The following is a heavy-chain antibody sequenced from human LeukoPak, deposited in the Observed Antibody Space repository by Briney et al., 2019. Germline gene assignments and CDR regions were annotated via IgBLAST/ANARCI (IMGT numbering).Heavy chain of an antibody. CDR3: ARERGYSGQWECDS. D-gene: IGHD5-12*01. CDR1: RFTFDDYG. CDR2: IYWNGGST. Sequence: GGSLRLSCVASRFTFDDYGMSWVRQAPGRGVEWVSGIYWNGGSTGYADSANGRFTISSDNVKSSLYLQMNRLRAEDTALYYCARERGYSGQWECDSWGQGTLVTVSS. V-gene: IGHV3-20*04. J-gene: IGHJ4*02.